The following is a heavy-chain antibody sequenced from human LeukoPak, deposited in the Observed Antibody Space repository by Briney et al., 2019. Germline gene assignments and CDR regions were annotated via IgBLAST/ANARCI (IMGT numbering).Heavy chain of an antibody. D-gene: IGHD2-2*01. V-gene: IGHV4-61*02. J-gene: IGHJ5*02. CDR2: IYTSGST. Sequence: SDTLSLTCTVSGGSISSGSYYWSWIRQPAGKGLEWIGRIYTSGSTNYNPSLKSRVTTSVDTTKNQFSLKLSSVTAADAAVYYCAREIRVVVPAAPTGDWFDPWGQGTLDTVSS. CDR3: AREIRVVVPAAPTGDWFDP. CDR1: GGSISSGSYY.